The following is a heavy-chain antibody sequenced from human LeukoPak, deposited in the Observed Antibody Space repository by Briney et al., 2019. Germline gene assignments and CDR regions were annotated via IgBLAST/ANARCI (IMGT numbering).Heavy chain of an antibody. CDR1: GFTFSSYS. Sequence: PGGSLRLSCAASGFTFSSYSMNWVRQAPGKGLEWVSYISSSSSTIYYADSVKGRFTISRDNAKNSLYPQMNSLRAEDTAVYYCARDGIGSSQPIDYWGQGTLVTVSS. V-gene: IGHV3-48*01. D-gene: IGHD1-26*01. CDR2: ISSSSSTI. CDR3: ARDGIGSSQPIDY. J-gene: IGHJ4*02.